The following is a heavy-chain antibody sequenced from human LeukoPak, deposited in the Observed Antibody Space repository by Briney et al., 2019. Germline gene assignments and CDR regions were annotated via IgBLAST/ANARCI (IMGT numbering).Heavy chain of an antibody. CDR1: GGSISSYY. J-gene: IGHJ4*02. V-gene: IGHV4-4*07. D-gene: IGHD3-22*01. CDR2: IYTSGST. CDR3: ARGAYYYDSGVYNLFGY. Sequence: PSETLSLTCTVSGGSISSYYWSWIRQPAGKGLEWIGRIYTSGSTNYNPSLKSRVTMSVDTSKTQFSLKLSSVTAADTAVYYCARGAYYYDSGVYNLFGYWGQGTLVTVSS.